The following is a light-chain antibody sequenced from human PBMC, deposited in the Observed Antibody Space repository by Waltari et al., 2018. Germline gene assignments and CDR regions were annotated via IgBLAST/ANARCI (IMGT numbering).Light chain of an antibody. V-gene: IGKV3-20*01. CDR2: DAY. CDR1: PRIGKN. CDR3: QHYVRLPVT. J-gene: IGKJ1*01. Sequence: CRAGPRIGKNLAWDQLGPGQAPRLLIYDAYNRAAGIPDEFSGSGSGTDFSLTISRLEPEDFAMYYCQHYVRLPVTFGQGTKVEIK.